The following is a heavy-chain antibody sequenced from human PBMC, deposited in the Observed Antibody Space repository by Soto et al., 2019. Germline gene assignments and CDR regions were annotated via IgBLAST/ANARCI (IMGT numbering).Heavy chain of an antibody. Sequence: ASVKVSCKASGYTFTGYYMHWVRQAPGQGLEWMGWINPNSGGTIYAQKFQGRVTMTRDTSISTAYMELSRLRSDDTAVYYCARDQAPTYYDSSGYYYYWGQGTLVTVSS. J-gene: IGHJ4*02. CDR1: GYTFTGYY. CDR2: INPNSGGT. D-gene: IGHD3-22*01. CDR3: ARDQAPTYYDSSGYYYY. V-gene: IGHV1-2*02.